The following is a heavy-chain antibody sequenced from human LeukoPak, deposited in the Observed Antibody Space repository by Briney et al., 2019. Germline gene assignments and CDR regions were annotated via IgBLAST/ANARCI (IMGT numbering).Heavy chain of an antibody. D-gene: IGHD1-14*01. CDR3: ARAEPVYYYYMDV. Sequence: SETLSLTCAVYGGSFSGYYWGWIRQPPGKGLEWIGSIYHSGSTYYNPSLKSRVTISVDTSKNQFSLKLSSVTAADTAVYYCARAEPVYYYYMDVWGKGTTVTVSS. CDR2: IYHSGST. J-gene: IGHJ6*03. V-gene: IGHV4-38-2*01. CDR1: GGSFSGYY.